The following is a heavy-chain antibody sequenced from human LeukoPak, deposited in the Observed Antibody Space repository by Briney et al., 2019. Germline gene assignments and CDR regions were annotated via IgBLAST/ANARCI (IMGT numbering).Heavy chain of an antibody. V-gene: IGHV3-23*01. J-gene: IGHJ6*02. D-gene: IGHD2-2*01. Sequence: GGSLRLSCAASGFTFSSYAMSWVRQAPGKGLEWVSAISGSGGGTYYADSVKGRFTISRDNSKNTLYLQMNSLRAEDTAVYYCAKDDAPYCSSTSCYYYYGMDVWGQGTTVTVSS. CDR1: GFTFSSYA. CDR2: ISGSGGGT. CDR3: AKDDAPYCSSTSCYYYYGMDV.